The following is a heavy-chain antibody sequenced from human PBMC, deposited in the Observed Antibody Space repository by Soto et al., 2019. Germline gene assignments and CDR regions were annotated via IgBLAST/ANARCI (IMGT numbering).Heavy chain of an antibody. V-gene: IGHV1-2*04. CDR1: GYTFTGYY. D-gene: IGHD3-10*01. CDR2: INPNSDGT. J-gene: IGHJ4*02. CDR3: ARERGSGSSYFDY. Sequence: ASVQVSCKASGYTFTGYYMHWVRQATGQGLEWMGWINPNSDGTNYAQKFQGWVTMTRDTPISTAYMELSRLRSDDTAVYYCARERGSGSSYFDYWSQGTRGTVS.